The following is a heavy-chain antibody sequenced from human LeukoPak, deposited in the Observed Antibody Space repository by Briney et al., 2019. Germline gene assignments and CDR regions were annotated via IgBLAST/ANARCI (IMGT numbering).Heavy chain of an antibody. D-gene: IGHD2-15*01. V-gene: IGHV3-30*03. CDR1: GFTFSSSG. CDR3: ARDRHGYCSGGTCYGSAFDV. Sequence: GGSLRLSCAASGFTFSSSGMHWVRQAPGKGLEWVAVISYDGSNKYYADSVKGRFTISRDNSKNTLYLQMNSLRAEDTAVYYCARDRHGYCSGGTCYGSAFDVWGQGTMVTVSS. J-gene: IGHJ3*01. CDR2: ISYDGSNK.